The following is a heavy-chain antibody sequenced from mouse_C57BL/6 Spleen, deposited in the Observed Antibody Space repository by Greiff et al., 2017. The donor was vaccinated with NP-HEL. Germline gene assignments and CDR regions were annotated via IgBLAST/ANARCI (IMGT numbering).Heavy chain of an antibody. CDR1: GYTFTSYW. Sequence: QVQLQQPGAELVKPGASVKLSCKASGYTFTSYWMQWVKQRPGQGLEWIGEIDPSDSYTNYNQKFKGKATLTVDTSSSTAYMQLSSLTSEDSAVYYCARARSNYAIDYWGQGTSVTVSS. CDR3: ARARSNYAIDY. J-gene: IGHJ4*01. CDR2: IDPSDSYT. D-gene: IGHD1-1*01. V-gene: IGHV1-50*01.